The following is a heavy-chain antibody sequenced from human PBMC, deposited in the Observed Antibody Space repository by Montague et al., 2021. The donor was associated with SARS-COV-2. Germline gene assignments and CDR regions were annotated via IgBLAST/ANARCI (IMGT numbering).Heavy chain of an antibody. CDR2: IYYSWSS. Sequence: TLSLTCTVSGGSISSGSYYWSWIRQHPGKGLEWIGYIYYSWSSYYNPSLKSRVTISVDTSKNQFSLRLSSVTAADTAVYYCARARTSLIVVVNEFDYWGQGTLVTVSS. CDR1: GGSISSGSYY. D-gene: IGHD2-21*01. V-gene: IGHV4-31*03. CDR3: ARARTSLIVVVNEFDY. J-gene: IGHJ4*02.